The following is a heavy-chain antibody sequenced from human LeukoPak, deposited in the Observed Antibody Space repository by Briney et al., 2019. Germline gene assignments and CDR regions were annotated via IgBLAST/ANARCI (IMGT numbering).Heavy chain of an antibody. Sequence: GGSLRLSCAASGFTFSSYWMHWVRQAPGKGLVWVSRINSDGSSTSYADSVKGRFTISRDNAKNTLYLQMNSLRAEDTAVYYCARDAIKYYYDSSGFDHYMDVWDKGTTVTVSS. D-gene: IGHD3-22*01. J-gene: IGHJ6*03. CDR1: GFTFSSYW. CDR2: INSDGSST. CDR3: ARDAIKYYYDSSGFDHYMDV. V-gene: IGHV3-74*01.